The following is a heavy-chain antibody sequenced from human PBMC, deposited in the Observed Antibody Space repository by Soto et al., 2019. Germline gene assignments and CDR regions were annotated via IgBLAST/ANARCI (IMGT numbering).Heavy chain of an antibody. J-gene: IGHJ3*02. D-gene: IGHD6-19*01. CDR3: ARDSLAVAGPLDAFDI. CDR2: IYYSGST. Sequence: QVQLQESGPGLVKPSETLSLTCTVSGGSISSYYWSWIRQPPGKGLEWIGYIYYSGSTNYNPSLKSRVTISVDTSKNQFSLKLSSVTAADTAVYYCARDSLAVAGPLDAFDIWGQGTMVTVSS. V-gene: IGHV4-59*01. CDR1: GGSISSYY.